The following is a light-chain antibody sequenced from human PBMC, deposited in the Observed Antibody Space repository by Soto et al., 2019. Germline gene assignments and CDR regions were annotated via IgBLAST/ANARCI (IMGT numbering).Light chain of an antibody. CDR3: QQYGNSPPIT. Sequence: TVVTLPVGALSLSPSVRASLSSRAIQGVSRGYLAWYHQKPGRAPRLLIYGVSSRATGISDRFSGSGSGTDFTLTISRLEPEDFGIYYCQQYGNSPPITLGQGTRLETK. J-gene: IGKJ5*01. CDR1: QGVSRGY. V-gene: IGKV3-20*01. CDR2: GVS.